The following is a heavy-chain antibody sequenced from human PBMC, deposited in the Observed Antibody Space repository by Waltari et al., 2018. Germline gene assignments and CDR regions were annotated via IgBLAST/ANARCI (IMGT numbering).Heavy chain of an antibody. CDR2: INTGNGNT. V-gene: IGHV1-3*04. D-gene: IGHD3-3*01. J-gene: IGHJ4*02. Sequence: QAQLVQSGAEVKKPGASVKVSCQASGYPFTSYAMHWVRQAPGQRLEWMGWINTGNGNTKYSQKFQGRVTITRDTSASTAYMELSSLRSEDTAVYYCARDRTPGVRLITIFGVGSHPGFDYWGQGTLVTVSS. CDR1: GYPFTSYA. CDR3: ARDRTPGVRLITIFGVGSHPGFDY.